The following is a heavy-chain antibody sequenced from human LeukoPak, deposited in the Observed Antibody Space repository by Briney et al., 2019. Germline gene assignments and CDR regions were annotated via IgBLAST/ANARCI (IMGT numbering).Heavy chain of an antibody. CDR1: GFTFSNYA. J-gene: IGHJ6*02. D-gene: IGHD4-17*01. Sequence: PGGSLRLSCAASGFTFSNYAMSWVRQAPGKGLEWVSGISGSGGSTYYADSVKGRLTVSRDNSKNTLYLQMDSLRAEDTAVYYCARDKASTARPKPEMDYGMDVWGQGTTVTVSS. CDR3: ARDKASTARPKPEMDYGMDV. CDR2: ISGSGGST. V-gene: IGHV3-23*01.